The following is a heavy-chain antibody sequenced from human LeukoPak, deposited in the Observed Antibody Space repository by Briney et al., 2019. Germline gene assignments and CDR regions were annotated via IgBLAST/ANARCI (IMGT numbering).Heavy chain of an antibody. D-gene: IGHD4-11*01. Sequence: SETLSLTCTVSGGSISGYNYYWSWIRQPPGEGLEWIGEINHSGSTNYNPSLKSRVTISVDTSKNQFSLKLSSVTAADTAVYYCARGDYRRVDYWGQGTLVTVSS. CDR3: ARGDYRRVDY. CDR2: INHSGST. J-gene: IGHJ4*02. V-gene: IGHV4-34*01. CDR1: GGSISGYNYY.